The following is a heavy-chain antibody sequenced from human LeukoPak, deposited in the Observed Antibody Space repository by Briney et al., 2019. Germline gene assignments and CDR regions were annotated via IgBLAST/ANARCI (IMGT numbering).Heavy chain of an antibody. Sequence: SETLSLNCTVSGGSISSSSYYWGWIRQSPGKGLEWIGSIYFSGTTYYNPSLKSRVTMSADTSKNQFSLKLNSVTAADTAVFYCARHSGAYNYGHRPFDYWGRGTLVTVSS. J-gene: IGHJ4*02. D-gene: IGHD5-24*01. CDR1: GGSISSSSYY. V-gene: IGHV4-39*01. CDR3: ARHSGAYNYGHRPFDY. CDR2: IYFSGTT.